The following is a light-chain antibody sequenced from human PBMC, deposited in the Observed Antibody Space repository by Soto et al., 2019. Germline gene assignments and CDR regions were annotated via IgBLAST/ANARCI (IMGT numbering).Light chain of an antibody. CDR1: QRVGSSY. V-gene: IGKV3-20*01. CDR2: GAS. Sequence: EIALTQSPGTLSLSPGERATLSCRASQRVGSSYLAWYQQKPGQAPRLLIYGASSRATGIPDRFSGSGSGTDFTLTISRLEPEDSAVYYCQQYGSSRTFGQGTKVDIK. CDR3: QQYGSSRT. J-gene: IGKJ1*01.